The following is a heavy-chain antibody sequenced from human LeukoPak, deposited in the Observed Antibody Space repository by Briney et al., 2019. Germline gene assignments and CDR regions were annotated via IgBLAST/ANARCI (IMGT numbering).Heavy chain of an antibody. J-gene: IGHJ4*02. D-gene: IGHD6-19*01. CDR3: ARDWSSGHESSGCMDY. Sequence: GGLRLSFAASGITFSTYSVNWVRQAPGKGLEWVSCISSGSRYIYYADSVKGPFTISRHDAKNSLYLQMNSLRAEDTAVYHCARDWSSGHESSGCMDYWGLGTPVTVSS. CDR1: GITFSTYS. V-gene: IGHV3-21*01. CDR2: ISSGSRYI.